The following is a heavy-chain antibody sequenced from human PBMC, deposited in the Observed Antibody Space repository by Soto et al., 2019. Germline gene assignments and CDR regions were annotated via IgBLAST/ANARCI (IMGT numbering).Heavy chain of an antibody. CDR1: GYTFTSYA. CDR2: INAGNGNT. Sequence: ASVRVSCKASGYTFTSYAMHWVRQAPGQRLEWMGWINAGNGNTKYSQKFQGRVTVTKDTSASTAYMELSSLRSEDTAVYYCARDLGGWPDYWGQGTLVTVSS. D-gene: IGHD2-15*01. V-gene: IGHV1-3*01. CDR3: ARDLGGWPDY. J-gene: IGHJ4*02.